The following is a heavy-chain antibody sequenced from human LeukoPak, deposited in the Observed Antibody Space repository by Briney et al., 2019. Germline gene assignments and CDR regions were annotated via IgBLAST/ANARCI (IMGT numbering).Heavy chain of an antibody. Sequence: GGSLRLSCAASGFTFKNYGMNWVRQAPGKGLEWVSSISSGATYINNADSVKGRFTISRDNAKNSLYLEMNSLRAEDTAVYYCARSKGGAQREYGMDVWGQGTTVTVSS. D-gene: IGHD1-1*01. CDR3: ARSKGGAQREYGMDV. V-gene: IGHV3-21*06. J-gene: IGHJ6*02. CDR2: ISSGATYI. CDR1: GFTFKNYG.